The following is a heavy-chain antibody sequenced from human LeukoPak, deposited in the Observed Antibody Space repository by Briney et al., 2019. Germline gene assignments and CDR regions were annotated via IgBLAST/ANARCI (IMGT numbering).Heavy chain of an antibody. D-gene: IGHD2-2*01. CDR1: GFTFSRYW. J-gene: IGHJ3*02. CDR2: IKSGGSSI. CDR3: ATNTYAGYVSVDI. V-gene: IGHV3-74*01. Sequence: GGPLRLSCVASGFTFSRYWMHWVRQAPGKGLVWVSCIKSGGSSISYADSVKGRFPISRDNAKSTLYLQMNSLRAEDTAVYYCATNTYAGYVSVDIWGQETMVTVSS.